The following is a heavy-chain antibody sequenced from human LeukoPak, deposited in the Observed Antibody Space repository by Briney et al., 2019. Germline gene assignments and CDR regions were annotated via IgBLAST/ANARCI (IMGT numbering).Heavy chain of an antibody. J-gene: IGHJ5*02. CDR1: GGSFSGYY. V-gene: IGHV4-34*01. CDR2: INHSGST. CDR3: ARAPGYCSGGSCYPPGPNWFDP. Sequence: SETLSLTCAVYGGSFSGYYWSWIRQPPGKGLEWIGEINHSGSTNYNPSLKSRVTISVDTSKNQFSLKLSSVTAADTAVYYCARAPGYCSGGSCYPPGPNWFDPWGQGTLVTVSS. D-gene: IGHD2-15*01.